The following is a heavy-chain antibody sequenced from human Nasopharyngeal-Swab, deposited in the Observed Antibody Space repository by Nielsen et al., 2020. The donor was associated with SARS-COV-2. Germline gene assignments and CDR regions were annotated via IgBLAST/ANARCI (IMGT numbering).Heavy chain of an antibody. J-gene: IGHJ3*02. D-gene: IGHD6-19*01. V-gene: IGHV3-74*01. Sequence: GGSLRLSCAASGFTFSSYWMHWARQAPGKGLVWVSRINSDGSSTRDADSVKGRFTISRDNAKNTLYLQMNSLRAEDTAVYYCARPGSSGSYDAFDIWGQGTMVTVSS. CDR1: GFTFSSYW. CDR3: ARPGSSGSYDAFDI. CDR2: INSDGSST.